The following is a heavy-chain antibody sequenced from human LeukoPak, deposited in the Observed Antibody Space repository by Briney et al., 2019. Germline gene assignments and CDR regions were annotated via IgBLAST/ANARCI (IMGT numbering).Heavy chain of an antibody. CDR1: GFTFDDYA. Sequence: PGGSLRLSCAASGFTFDDYAMHWVRQAPGKGLEWVSLISGDGGSTYYADSVKGRFTISRDNSKNSLYLQMNSLRTEDTALYYCAKDINRYCSGGSCYSQFDYWGQGTLVTVS. V-gene: IGHV3-43*02. J-gene: IGHJ4*02. CDR2: ISGDGGST. D-gene: IGHD2-15*01. CDR3: AKDINRYCSGGSCYSQFDY.